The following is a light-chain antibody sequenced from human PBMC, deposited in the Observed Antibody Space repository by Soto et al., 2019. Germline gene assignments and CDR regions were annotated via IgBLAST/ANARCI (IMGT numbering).Light chain of an antibody. CDR2: GAT. V-gene: IGKV3-20*01. CDR1: QSVSSSY. J-gene: IGKJ2*01. CDR3: QQYGSSPYT. Sequence: EIVLTQSPGTLSLSPGERATLSCRASQSVSSSYLAWYQQKPGQAPRLLIYGATSRATGIPARFSGSGSGTDFTLTISRLEPEDFSVCYCQQYGSSPYTFGQGTKLEIK.